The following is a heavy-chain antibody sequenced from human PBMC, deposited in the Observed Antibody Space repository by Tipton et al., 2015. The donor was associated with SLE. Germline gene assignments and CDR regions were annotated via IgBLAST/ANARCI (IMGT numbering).Heavy chain of an antibody. D-gene: IGHD2-2*01. CDR3: ARGRSPAPFDY. V-gene: IGHV3-13*04. CDR2: IGTAGDT. J-gene: IGHJ4*02. CDR1: GFTFSSYD. Sequence: SLRLSCAASGFTFSSYDMHWVRQATGKGLEWVSAIGTAGDTYYPDSVKGRFTISRDNSKNTLYLQMNSLRAEDTAVYYCARGRSPAPFDYWGQGTLVTVSS.